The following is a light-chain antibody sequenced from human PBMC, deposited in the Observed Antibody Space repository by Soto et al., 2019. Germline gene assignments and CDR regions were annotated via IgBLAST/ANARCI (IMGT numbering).Light chain of an antibody. Sequence: EIVLTHSPATLSLSPGERATLSCRASQNVANYLDWYQQKPGQAPRLLIYGASDRATGIPDRFTGSGSGTDFTLTISRLEPEDFAVYYCQQDGSSPQTFGQGTKVDIK. V-gene: IGKV3-20*01. CDR1: QNVANY. CDR2: GAS. CDR3: QQDGSSPQT. J-gene: IGKJ1*01.